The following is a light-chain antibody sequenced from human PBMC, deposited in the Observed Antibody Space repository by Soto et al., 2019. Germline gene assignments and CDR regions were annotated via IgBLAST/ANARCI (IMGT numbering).Light chain of an antibody. CDR3: QQYGTSPPLT. V-gene: IGKV1-17*01. CDR1: QGIRND. CDR2: AAS. Sequence: DIQMTQSPSSLSASVGDRVTITCRASQGIRNDLSWYQQKPGKAPKRLIYAASSLHSGVPSRFSGSASGTEFTLAISRLEPEDFAVYYCQQYGTSPPLTFGGGTKVEIK. J-gene: IGKJ4*01.